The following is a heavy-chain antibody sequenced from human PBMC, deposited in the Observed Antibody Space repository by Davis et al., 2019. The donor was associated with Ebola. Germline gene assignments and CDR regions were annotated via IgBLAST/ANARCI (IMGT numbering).Heavy chain of an antibody. V-gene: IGHV3-11*04. Sequence: GESLKISCAASGFTFGDFYMAWVRQAPGQGLEWVSHISRSGPTIYYADSVKGRFTISRDNARNTLYLQMDSLRAEDTAVYYCVRDTIEGATTFDYWGQGILVTVSS. CDR2: ISRSGPTI. CDR3: VRDTIEGATTFDY. J-gene: IGHJ4*02. D-gene: IGHD1-26*01. CDR1: GFTFGDFY.